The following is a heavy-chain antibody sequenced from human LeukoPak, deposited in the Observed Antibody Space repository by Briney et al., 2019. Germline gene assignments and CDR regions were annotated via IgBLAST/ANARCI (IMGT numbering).Heavy chain of an antibody. CDR1: GGTFSSYA. CDR2: IIPIFGTA. J-gene: IGHJ6*02. D-gene: IGHD3-3*01. CDR3: ARATVLEWLGYYGMDV. Sequence: SVKVSCTASGGTFSSYAISWVRQAPGQGLEWMGGIIPIFGTANYAQKFQGRVTITADESTSTAYMELSSLRSEDTAAYYCARATVLEWLGYYGMDVWGQGTTVTVSS. V-gene: IGHV1-69*13.